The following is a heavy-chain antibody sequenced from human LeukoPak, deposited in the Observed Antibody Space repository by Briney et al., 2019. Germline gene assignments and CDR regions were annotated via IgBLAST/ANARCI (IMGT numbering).Heavy chain of an antibody. CDR2: INPSSGST. J-gene: IGHJ4*02. V-gene: IGHV1-46*01. D-gene: IGHD6-13*01. CDR3: ARTYSSSWSYCDS. Sequence: GASVKVSCKASGSTFTRYYIHWVRQAPRQGLDWTGMINPSSGSTRFAQMFQDRVTMTRDTSTSAVYMELSSLTSEDTAMYYCARTYSSSWSYCDSWGQGTLVTVSS. CDR1: GSTFTRYY.